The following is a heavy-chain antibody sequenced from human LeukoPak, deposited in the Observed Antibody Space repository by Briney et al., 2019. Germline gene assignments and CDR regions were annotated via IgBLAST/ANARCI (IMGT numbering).Heavy chain of an antibody. CDR1: GGSFSGYY. V-gene: IGHV4-34*01. CDR2: INHSGST. J-gene: IGHJ4*02. D-gene: IGHD3-10*01. Sequence: SETLSLTCAVYGGSFSGYYWSWIRQPPGKGLEWIGEINHSGSTNYNPSLKSRVTISVDTSKNQFSLKLSSVTAADTAVYYCATNYYGSGSYYRTLGYWGQGTLVTVSS. CDR3: ATNYYGSGSYYRTLGY.